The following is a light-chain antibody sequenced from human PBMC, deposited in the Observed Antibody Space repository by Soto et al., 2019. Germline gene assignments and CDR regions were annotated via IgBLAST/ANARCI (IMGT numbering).Light chain of an antibody. J-gene: IGKJ4*01. Sequence: VVLTQSPVTLSFSPWEIATLSCRASHSVSSSYLAWYQQKPGQAPRLLIYGASSRATGIPDRFSGSGSGTDFTLTISRLEPEDFAVYFCQQYGSSPLTFGGGTKVDIK. CDR3: QQYGSSPLT. CDR2: GAS. CDR1: HSVSSSY. V-gene: IGKV3-20*01.